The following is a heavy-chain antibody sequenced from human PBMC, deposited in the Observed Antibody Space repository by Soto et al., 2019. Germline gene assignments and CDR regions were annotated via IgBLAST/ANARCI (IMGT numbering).Heavy chain of an antibody. Sequence: GASVRLSCAASGFTFTRYSMNWVRQAPGKGLEWVSSISSTTNYIYYAGSMKGRFTVSRDNAKNSVYLEMNSLSAEDTAVYYCARESEDLTSNFDYWGQGTLVTVSS. CDR1: GFTFTRYS. CDR3: ARESEDLTSNFDY. CDR2: ISSTTNYI. J-gene: IGHJ4*02. V-gene: IGHV3-21*01.